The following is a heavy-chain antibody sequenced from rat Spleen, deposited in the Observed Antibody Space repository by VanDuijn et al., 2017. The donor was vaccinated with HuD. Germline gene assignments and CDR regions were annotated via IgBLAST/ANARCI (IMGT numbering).Heavy chain of an antibody. D-gene: IGHD1-11*01. CDR1: GYSITSSY. CDR2: ISYSGTI. Sequence: ELQLQESGPGLVKPSQSLSLTCSVSGYSITSSYWGWIRKFPGNKMEWIGHISYSGTISYNPSLKSRISITRETSKNQFFLQLNSVTSEDTATYYCARVRGVMDAWGQGASVTVSS. CDR3: ARVRGVMDA. V-gene: IGHV3-1*01. J-gene: IGHJ4*01.